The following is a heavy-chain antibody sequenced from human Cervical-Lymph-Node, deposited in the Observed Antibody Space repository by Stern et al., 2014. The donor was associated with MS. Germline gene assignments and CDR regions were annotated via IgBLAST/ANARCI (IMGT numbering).Heavy chain of an antibody. CDR1: GYSFTTHW. Sequence: EDQLVESGAEMGKPGESLKISCTGSGYSFTTHWIGWVRQMPGKGLEWMGMIYPDDSDARYSPSFQGQVTISADKSINTVYLQWSSLEASDTAIYYCARRGNYYDKTGYFYAFDVWGHGTMVTVSS. CDR2: IYPDDSDA. V-gene: IGHV5-51*01. J-gene: IGHJ3*01. D-gene: IGHD3-22*01. CDR3: ARRGNYYDKTGYFYAFDV.